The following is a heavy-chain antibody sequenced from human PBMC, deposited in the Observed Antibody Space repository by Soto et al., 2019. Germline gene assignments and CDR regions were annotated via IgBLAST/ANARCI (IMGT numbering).Heavy chain of an antibody. CDR1: GFTFSSYG. CDR2: ISYEGSNK. CDR3: AKERRLWKWLRSSPLDY. V-gene: IGHV3-30*18. Sequence: QVQLVESGGGVVQPGRSLRLSCAASGFTFSSYGMQWVRQAPGKGLEWVEVISYEGSNKYYADSVKGRFTISRDNSKNTLYLQMSSLRAEDTAVYYCAKERRLWKWLRSSPLDYWGQGTLFTVCS. J-gene: IGHJ4*02. D-gene: IGHD5-12*01.